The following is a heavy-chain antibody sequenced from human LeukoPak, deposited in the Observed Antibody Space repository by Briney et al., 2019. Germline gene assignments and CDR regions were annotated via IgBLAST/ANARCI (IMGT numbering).Heavy chain of an antibody. CDR2: INPNSGGT. V-gene: IGHV1-2*04. D-gene: IGHD3-22*01. CDR3: ARGWVTGSSGYYDYYYYGMDV. CDR1: GYTFTGYY. J-gene: IGHJ6*02. Sequence: ASVKVSCKASGYTFTGYYMHWVRQAPGQGLEWMGWINPNSGGTNYAQKFQGWVTMTRDTSISTAYMELSRLRSDDTAVYYCARGWVTGSSGYYDYYYYGMDVWGQGTTVTVSS.